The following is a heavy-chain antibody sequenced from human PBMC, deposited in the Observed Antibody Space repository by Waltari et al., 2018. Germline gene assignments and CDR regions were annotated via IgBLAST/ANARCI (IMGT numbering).Heavy chain of an antibody. CDR1: GFTFSSYW. J-gene: IGHJ4*02. Sequence: EVQLVESGGGLVQPGGSLRLSCAASGFTFSSYWMSWVRQAPGKGLEWVGKIKQNGSTEYYVDTVKGRFTISADEAKSSVYMELNSLRAEDTAVYYCASAPKRVAPAILDYWGQGTLVTVSS. CDR3: ASAPKRVAPAILDY. V-gene: IGHV3-7*01. D-gene: IGHD2-2*01. CDR2: IKQNGSTE.